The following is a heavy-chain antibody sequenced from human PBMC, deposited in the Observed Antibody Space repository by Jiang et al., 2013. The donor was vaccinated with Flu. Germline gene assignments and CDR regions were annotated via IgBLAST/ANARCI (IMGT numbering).Heavy chain of an antibody. D-gene: IGHD3-10*01. CDR2: SILVTLIP. CDR3: ARRYDYGSGTYKHFDS. J-gene: IGHJ4*02. Sequence: PGKGLEWMGSSILVTLIPDTSPSFQGQVIISADKSISTAYLQWSSLKASDTAMYYCARRYDYGSGTYKHFDSWGQGTLVTVSS. V-gene: IGHV5-51*01.